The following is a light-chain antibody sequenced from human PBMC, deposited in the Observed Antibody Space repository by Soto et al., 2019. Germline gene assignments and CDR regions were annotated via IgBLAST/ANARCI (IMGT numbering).Light chain of an antibody. CDR3: PSYTTSSTYV. Sequence: QSALTQPASVSGSPGQSITIFCTGTSSDVGSYNYVSWYQQHPGRAPKLMIYDVSSRPSGVSNRFSGSKSGSTASLTISGLQAEDEADYFCPSYTTSSTYVFGTGTKVTVL. V-gene: IGLV2-14*03. J-gene: IGLJ1*01. CDR1: SSDVGSYNY. CDR2: DVS.